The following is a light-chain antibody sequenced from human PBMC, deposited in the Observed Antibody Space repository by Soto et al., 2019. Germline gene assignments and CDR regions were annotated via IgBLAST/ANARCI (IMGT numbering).Light chain of an antibody. J-gene: IGKJ1*01. V-gene: IGKV3-15*01. CDR2: GAS. CDR1: RSLSSSY. CDR3: QQYNNWPRT. Sequence: EVVRAQSPGTLSLSPGERATLSCRASRSLSSSYLAWYQRKPGQAPRLLIYGASTSATGIPARFSGSRSGTEFTLTTNSLRSEEFAVYYCQQYNNWPRTSGQATEVDI.